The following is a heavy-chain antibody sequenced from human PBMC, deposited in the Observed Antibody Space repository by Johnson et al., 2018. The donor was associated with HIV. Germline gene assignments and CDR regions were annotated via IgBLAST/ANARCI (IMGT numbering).Heavy chain of an antibody. Sequence: QVQLVESGGGVVQPGRSLRLSCAASGFTFSSYAMHWVRQAPGKGLEWVAIISYDGTNKYYADSVKGRFTISRDNSKNTLYLQMGSLRAEDMAVYYCARASGEWDAFDIWGQGTVVTVSS. CDR3: ARASGEWDAFDI. CDR1: GFTFSSYA. J-gene: IGHJ3*02. CDR2: ISYDGTNK. V-gene: IGHV3-30*14. D-gene: IGHD3-10*01.